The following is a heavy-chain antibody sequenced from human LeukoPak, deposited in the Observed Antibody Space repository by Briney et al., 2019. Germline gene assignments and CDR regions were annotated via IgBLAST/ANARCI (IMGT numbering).Heavy chain of an antibody. J-gene: IGHJ6*03. Sequence: PGGSLRLSCAASGFTFSSYAMHWVRQAPGKGLEWVAVISYDGSNKYYADSVKGRFTISRDNSKNTLYLQMNSLRAEDTAVYYCAKDFDSSGYYYYYMDVWGKGTTVTVSS. CDR2: ISYDGSNK. CDR3: AKDFDSSGYYYYYMDV. CDR1: GFTFSSYA. V-gene: IGHV3-30*04. D-gene: IGHD3-22*01.